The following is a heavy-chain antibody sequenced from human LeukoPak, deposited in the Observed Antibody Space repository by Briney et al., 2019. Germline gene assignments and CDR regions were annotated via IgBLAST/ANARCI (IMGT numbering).Heavy chain of an antibody. CDR3: VVAPDAFDI. CDR2: ISYDGSNK. Sequence: GRSLRLSCAASGFTFSSYAMHWVRQAPGKGLEWVAVISYDGSNKYYADSVKGRFTISRDNSKNTLYLQMNSLRAEDTAVYYCVVAPDAFDIWGQGTMVTVSS. D-gene: IGHD5-12*01. J-gene: IGHJ3*02. CDR1: GFTFSSYA. V-gene: IGHV3-30-3*01.